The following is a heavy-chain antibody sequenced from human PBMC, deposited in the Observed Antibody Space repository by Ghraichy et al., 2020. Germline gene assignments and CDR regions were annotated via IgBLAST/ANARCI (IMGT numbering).Heavy chain of an antibody. D-gene: IGHD1-20*01. CDR1: GGSISSSSYY. CDR2: IYYSGST. J-gene: IGHJ6*02. V-gene: IGHV4-39*01. CDR3: SLTGAHYYYYGMDV. Sequence: SETLSLTCTVSGGSISSSSYYWGWIRQPPGKGLEWIGSIYYSGSTYYNPSLKSRVTISVDTSKNQFSLKLSSVTAADTAVYYCSLTGAHYYYYGMDVWGQGTTVTVSS.